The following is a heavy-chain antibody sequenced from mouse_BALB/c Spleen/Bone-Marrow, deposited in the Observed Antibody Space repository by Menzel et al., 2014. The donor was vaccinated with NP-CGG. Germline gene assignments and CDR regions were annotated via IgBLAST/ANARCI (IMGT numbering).Heavy chain of an antibody. CDR2: INPGSSGT. CDR1: GYAFTNYL. D-gene: IGHD2-4*01. CDR3: ARDGDYDEGYAMDY. J-gene: IGHJ4*01. V-gene: IGHV1-54*01. Sequence: VQLVESGAELVRPGTSVKVSCKASGYAFTNYLIGWVKQRPGQGLEWIGVINPGSSGTNYNEKFKGKATLTADKSSSTAYMQLSSLTSDNSAVYFCARDGDYDEGYAMDYWGQGTSVTVSS.